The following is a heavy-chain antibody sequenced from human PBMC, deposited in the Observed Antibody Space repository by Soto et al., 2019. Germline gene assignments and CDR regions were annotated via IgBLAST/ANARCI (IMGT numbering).Heavy chain of an antibody. CDR3: AKDRLYAAAGTLVDY. Sequence: GGSLRLSCAASGFTFSSYAMNWFRQAPGKGLEWVSAISGSGGSTYYADSVKGRFTISRDNSKNTLYLQMNSLRAEDTAVYYCAKDRLYAAAGTLVDYWGQGTLVTVSS. CDR1: GFTFSSYA. J-gene: IGHJ4*02. D-gene: IGHD6-13*01. V-gene: IGHV3-23*01. CDR2: ISGSGGST.